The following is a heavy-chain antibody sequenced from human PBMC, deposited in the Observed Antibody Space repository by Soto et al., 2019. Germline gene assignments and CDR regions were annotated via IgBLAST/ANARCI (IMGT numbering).Heavy chain of an antibody. Sequence: QVQLVQSGAEVRKPGASVKVSCKASGYTFSDYYIHWVRQAPGQGLEWMGWINPNSGGTKYAPKFQGGVTMSRDTSITTAYMELSRPRSGDTVVYYCAREPATAKPEGVDFWGQGTLVTVSS. CDR2: INPNSGGT. J-gene: IGHJ4*02. CDR3: AREPATAKPEGVDF. D-gene: IGHD1-1*01. V-gene: IGHV1-2*02. CDR1: GYTFSDYY.